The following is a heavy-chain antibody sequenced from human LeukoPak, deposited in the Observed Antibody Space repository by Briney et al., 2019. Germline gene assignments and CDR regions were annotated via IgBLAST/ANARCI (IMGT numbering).Heavy chain of an antibody. J-gene: IGHJ4*02. CDR2: ISSSSSYI. V-gene: IGHV3-21*01. CDR1: GFTFSSYS. CDR3: VGLRVPDYDILTGYEFDY. D-gene: IGHD3-9*01. Sequence: GGSLRLSCAASGFTFSSYSMNWVRQAPGKGLEWVSSISSSSSYIYYADSVKGRFTISRDNAKNSLYLQMNSLRAEDTAVYYCVGLRVPDYDILTGYEFDYWGQGTLVTVSS.